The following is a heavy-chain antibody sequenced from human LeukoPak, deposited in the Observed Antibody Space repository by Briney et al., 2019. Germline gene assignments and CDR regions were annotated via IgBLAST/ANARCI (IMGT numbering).Heavy chain of an antibody. CDR3: AKESRVARYGDFDY. D-gene: IGHD4-17*01. J-gene: IGHJ4*02. Sequence: GGSLRLSCAASGFTFSSYGMHWVRQAPGKGLEGVAVISYDGSNKYYADSVKGRFTISRDNSKNTLYLQMNSLRAEDTAVYYCAKESRVARYGDFDYWGQGTLVTVSS. CDR2: ISYDGSNK. CDR1: GFTFSSYG. V-gene: IGHV3-30*18.